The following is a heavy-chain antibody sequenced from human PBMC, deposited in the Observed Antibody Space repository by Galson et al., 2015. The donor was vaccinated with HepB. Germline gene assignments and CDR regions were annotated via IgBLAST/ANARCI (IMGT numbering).Heavy chain of an antibody. CDR3: TRTPTGIAVAALDY. V-gene: IGHV3-73*01. J-gene: IGHJ4*02. Sequence: SLRLSCAASGFTFSGSAMHWVRQASGKGLESVGRISSKANRYATAYAASVKGRFNISRDDSKNTAYLQMNSLKTEDTAVYYCTRTPTGIAVAALDYWGQGTLVTVSS. CDR2: ISSKANRYAT. CDR1: GFTFSGSA. D-gene: IGHD6-19*01.